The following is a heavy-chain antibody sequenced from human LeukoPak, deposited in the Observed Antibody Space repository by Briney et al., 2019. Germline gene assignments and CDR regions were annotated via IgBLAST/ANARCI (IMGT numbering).Heavy chain of an antibody. Sequence: PGGSLRLSCAASGFTFSSYVMSWVRQAPGKGLEWVANINQGGSDKYYVDSVKGRFTISRDNANNLLYLQMNSLRGEDTAVYYCTRDRSRAEDDWGQGTLVTVSS. D-gene: IGHD1-14*01. CDR3: TRDRSRAEDD. V-gene: IGHV3-7*01. J-gene: IGHJ4*02. CDR1: GFTFSSYV. CDR2: INQGGSDK.